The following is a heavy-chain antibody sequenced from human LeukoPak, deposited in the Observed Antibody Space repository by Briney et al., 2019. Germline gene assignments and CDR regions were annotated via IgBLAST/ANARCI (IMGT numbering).Heavy chain of an antibody. V-gene: IGHV3-21*01. CDR1: GFTFSSYE. CDR2: ISSSSSYI. D-gene: IGHD3-16*02. Sequence: GGSLRLSCAASGFTFSSYEMNWVRQAPGKGLEWVSSISSSSSYIYYADSVKGRFTISRDNAKNSLYLQMNSLRAEDTAVYYCARDYDYVWGSYRYTNAFDIWGQGTMVTVSS. J-gene: IGHJ3*02. CDR3: ARDYDYVWGSYRYTNAFDI.